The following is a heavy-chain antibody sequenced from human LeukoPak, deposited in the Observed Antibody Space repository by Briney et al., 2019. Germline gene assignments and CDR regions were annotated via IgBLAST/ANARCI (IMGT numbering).Heavy chain of an antibody. D-gene: IGHD4-17*01. CDR3: AKNLSLYGDYGYYGMDV. V-gene: IGHV3-30*18. CDR2: ISYDGSNK. J-gene: IGHJ6*02. CDR1: GFTFSSYG. Sequence: GGSLRLSCAASGFTFSSYGMHWVRQAPGKGLEWVAVISYDGSNKYYADSVKGRFTISRDNSKNTLYLQMNSLRAEDTAVYYCAKNLSLYGDYGYYGMDVWGQGTTVTVSS.